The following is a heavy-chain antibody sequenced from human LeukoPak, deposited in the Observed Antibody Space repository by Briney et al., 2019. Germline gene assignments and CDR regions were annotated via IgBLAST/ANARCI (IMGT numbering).Heavy chain of an antibody. CDR3: AKGYCSSITCYDDRGAFDY. V-gene: IGHV4-59*04. CDR1: GGSISSYY. Sequence: SETLSLTCTVSGGSISSYYWSWIRQPPGKGLEWIGSIYHSGSTYYNSSLKSRVTISVDTSKNQFSLKLSSVTAADTAVYYCAKGYCSSITCYDDRGAFDYWGQGTLVTVSS. J-gene: IGHJ4*02. CDR2: IYHSGST. D-gene: IGHD2-2*01.